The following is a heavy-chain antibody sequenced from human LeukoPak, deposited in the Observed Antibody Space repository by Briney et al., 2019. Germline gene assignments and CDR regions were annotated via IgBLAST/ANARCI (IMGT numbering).Heavy chain of an antibody. CDR2: ISAYSGNT. CDR3: ERGGSDGAGSYYNALTPFDY. CDR1: AYTFTSYG. V-gene: IGHV1-18*01. J-gene: IGHJ4*02. Sequence: VASVKLSCKASAYTFTSYGISWVRQAPGQGLEWVGCISAYSGNTKYAQTLQGRVTMTTDTSTSTGYMELKSLRFDDTAVDYCERGGSDGAGSYYNALTPFDYWGQGTLVTVSS. D-gene: IGHD3-10*01.